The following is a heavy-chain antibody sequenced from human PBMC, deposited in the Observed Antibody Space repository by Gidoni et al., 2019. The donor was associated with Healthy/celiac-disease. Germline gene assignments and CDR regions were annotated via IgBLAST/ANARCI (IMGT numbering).Heavy chain of an antibody. Sequence: QVQLVQSGAEVKKPGASVKVSCKASGYTFTSYYMHWVRQAPGQGLEWMGIINPSGGSTSYAQKFQGRVTMTRDTSTSTVYMELSSLRSEDTAVYYCARDSGTVGATKGPLGYFDYWGQGTLVTVSS. J-gene: IGHJ4*02. CDR3: ARDSGTVGATKGPLGYFDY. CDR2: INPSGGST. D-gene: IGHD1-26*01. CDR1: GYTFTSYY. V-gene: IGHV1-46*01.